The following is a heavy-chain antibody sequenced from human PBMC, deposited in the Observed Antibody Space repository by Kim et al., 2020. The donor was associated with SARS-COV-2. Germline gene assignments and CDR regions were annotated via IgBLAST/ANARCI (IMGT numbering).Heavy chain of an antibody. D-gene: IGHD6-13*01. CDR2: ISSSSSYT. CDR3: ARVGVPYSSSWYHAFDI. Sequence: GGSLRLSCAASGFTFSDYYMSWIRQAPGKGLEWVSYISSSSSYTNYADSVKGRFTISRDNAKNSLYLQMNSLRAEDTAVYYCARVGVPYSSSWYHAFDIWGQGTMVT. J-gene: IGHJ3*02. CDR1: GFTFSDYY. V-gene: IGHV3-11*05.